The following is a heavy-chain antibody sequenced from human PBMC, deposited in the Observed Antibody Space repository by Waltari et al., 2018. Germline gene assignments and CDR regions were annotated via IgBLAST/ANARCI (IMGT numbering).Heavy chain of an antibody. CDR1: GGSFIGYY. CDR3: VRLEDCTGPGGNCYSGDSFALDV. D-gene: IGHD2-8*02. J-gene: IGHJ6*02. Sequence: QVQLQQWGAGQLQPSETLSLTCAVYGGSFIGYYWGWIRQAPGKGLEWIGEINHSGNTKYNPSLRSRVTMLVDTSKSQLALKVHSVTAADTAVYYCVRLEDCTGPGGNCYSGDSFALDVWGQGTTVTVSS. CDR2: INHSGNT. V-gene: IGHV4-34*02.